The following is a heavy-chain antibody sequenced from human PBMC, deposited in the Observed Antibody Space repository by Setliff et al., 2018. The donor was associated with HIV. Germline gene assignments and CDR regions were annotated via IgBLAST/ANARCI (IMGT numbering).Heavy chain of an antibody. V-gene: IGHV4-4*08. J-gene: IGHJ6*03. CDR1: GASSAASVSDFF. Sequence: SETLSLTCSVSGASSAASVSDFFWSWIRQPPGKGLEWIGYIYTTESTNYNPSLKSRFSISVDTSKNQFSLQLSSVTAADTAVFYCARHRDYGPHYYYYMDVWGKGTTVTVSS. CDR2: IYTTEST. D-gene: IGHD4-17*01. CDR3: ARHRDYGPHYYYYMDV.